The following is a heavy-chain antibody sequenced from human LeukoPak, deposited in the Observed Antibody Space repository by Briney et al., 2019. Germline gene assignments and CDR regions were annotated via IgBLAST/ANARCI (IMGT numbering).Heavy chain of an antibody. V-gene: IGHV4-39*07. D-gene: IGHD3-22*01. CDR3: ARGSPYYYDSSGYYDPHGYYYYMDV. CDR1: GGSISSSSYY. J-gene: IGHJ6*03. CDR2: INHSGST. Sequence: SETLSLTCTVSGGSISSSSYYWGWIRQPPGKGLGWIGEINHSGSTNYNPSLKSRVTISVDTSKNQFSLKLSSVTAADTAVYYCARGSPYYYDSSGYYDPHGYYYYMDVWGKGTTVTVSS.